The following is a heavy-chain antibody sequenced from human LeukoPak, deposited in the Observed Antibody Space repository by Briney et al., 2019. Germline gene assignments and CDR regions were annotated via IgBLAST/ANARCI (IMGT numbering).Heavy chain of an antibody. V-gene: IGHV5-51*01. CDR3: ARRGSSWFLY. Sequence: AVTLKASGEGSGYTVTGVYIGGGRNIKEKGLEWMGIIYPGDSDTRYSPSFQGQVTISADKSISTAYLQWSSLKASDTAMYYCARRGSSWFLYWGQGTLVTVSS. CDR1: GYTVTGVY. CDR2: IYPGDSDT. J-gene: IGHJ4*02. D-gene: IGHD6-13*01.